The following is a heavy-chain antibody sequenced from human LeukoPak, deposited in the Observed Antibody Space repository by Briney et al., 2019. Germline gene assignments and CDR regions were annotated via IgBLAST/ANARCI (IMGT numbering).Heavy chain of an antibody. CDR3: AKDNCSSTSCYAVHYYYYGMDV. Sequence: SVKVSCKASGGTFSSYAISWVRQAPGQGLEWMGGIIPIFGTANYAQKFQGRVTITADESTSTAYMELSSLRSEDTAVYYCAKDNCSSTSCYAVHYYYYGMDVWGQGTTVTVSS. V-gene: IGHV1-69*13. D-gene: IGHD2-2*01. CDR2: IIPIFGTA. J-gene: IGHJ6*02. CDR1: GGTFSSYA.